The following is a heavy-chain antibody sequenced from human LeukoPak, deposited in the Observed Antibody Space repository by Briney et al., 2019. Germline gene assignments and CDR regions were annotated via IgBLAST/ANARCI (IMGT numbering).Heavy chain of an antibody. J-gene: IGHJ4*02. CDR2: ISSSGSTI. D-gene: IGHD6-6*01. CDR1: GFTFSSYE. CDR3: ARVSWQLVFDY. V-gene: IGHV3-48*03. Sequence: GGSLRLSCAARGFTFSSYEMSWVRQAPGKGLEWVSYISSSGSTIYYADSVKGRFTIPRDNAKNSLYLQMNSLRAEDTAVYYCARVSWQLVFDYWGQGTLVTVSS.